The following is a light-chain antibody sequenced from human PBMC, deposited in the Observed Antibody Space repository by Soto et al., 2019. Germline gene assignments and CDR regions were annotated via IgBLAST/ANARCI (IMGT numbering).Light chain of an antibody. CDR3: QQYGSSPRT. CDR1: QCVISIY. Sequence: EIVLTQSPGALSLSPGERDTLSCGDSQCVISIYLAWYLQNPGQAPWLLIYGASTRATGIPDRFSGSGSGTDFTLTISRLEPEDFAVYYCQQYGSSPRTFGQGTKVDIK. J-gene: IGKJ1*01. CDR2: GAS. V-gene: IGKV3-20*01.